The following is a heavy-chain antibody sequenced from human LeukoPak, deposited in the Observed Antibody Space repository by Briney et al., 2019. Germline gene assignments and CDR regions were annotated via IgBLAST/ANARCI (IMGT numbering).Heavy chain of an antibody. V-gene: IGHV3-30*02. D-gene: IGHD3/OR15-3a*01. Sequence: GGSLRLSCAASGFTFSSHGMHWVRQAPGKGLEWVTFIRSDGSSSYYGDSVKGRFTLSRDNFKNTLSLQMNSLRAEDTAVYYCVRDRDWGFDYWGQGTLVTVSS. CDR3: VRDRDWGFDY. CDR2: IRSDGSSS. J-gene: IGHJ4*02. CDR1: GFTFSSHG.